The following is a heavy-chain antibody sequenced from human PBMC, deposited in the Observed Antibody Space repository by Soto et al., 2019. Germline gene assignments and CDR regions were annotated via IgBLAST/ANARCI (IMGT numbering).Heavy chain of an antibody. CDR2: ISGSGGST. CDR3: AKGKDLTGTVRLGFDP. CDR1: GFTFSSYA. Sequence: EVQLLESGGGLVQPGGSLRLSCAASGFTFSSYAMSWVRQAPGKGLEWVSAISGSGGSTYYADSVKGRFTISRDNSKNTLYLQMNSLRAEDTAVYYCAKGKDLTGTVRLGFDPWGQGTLVTVSS. V-gene: IGHV3-23*01. D-gene: IGHD1-7*01. J-gene: IGHJ5*02.